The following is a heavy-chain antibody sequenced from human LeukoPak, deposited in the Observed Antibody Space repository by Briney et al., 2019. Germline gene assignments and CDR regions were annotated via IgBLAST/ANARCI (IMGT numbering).Heavy chain of an antibody. CDR2: IRQDGSET. CDR1: GFTFSAYW. J-gene: IGHJ4*02. CDR3: VRWAQPDY. Sequence: GGSLRLSCAASGFTFSAYWMSWVRQAPGKGLEWVANIRQDGSETYYADSAKGRFTISRDDAKNSLYMQMNSLRAEDTAVYYCVRWAQPDYWGQGTLVTVSS. V-gene: IGHV3-7*01.